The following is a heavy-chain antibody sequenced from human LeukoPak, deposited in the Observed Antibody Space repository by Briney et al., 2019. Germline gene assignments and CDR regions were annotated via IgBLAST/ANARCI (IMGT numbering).Heavy chain of an antibody. CDR3: AKGPLMEVAGTTWDY. D-gene: IGHD6-19*01. V-gene: IGHV3-15*01. CDR2: IKSKTDGGTT. J-gene: IGHJ4*02. Sequence: GGSLRLSCAASGFTFSNAWMSWVRQAPGKGLEWVGRIKSKTDGGTTDYAAPVKGRFTISRDDSKNTLYLQMNSLKTEDTAVYYCAKGPLMEVAGTTWDYWGQGTLVTVSS. CDR1: GFTFSNAW.